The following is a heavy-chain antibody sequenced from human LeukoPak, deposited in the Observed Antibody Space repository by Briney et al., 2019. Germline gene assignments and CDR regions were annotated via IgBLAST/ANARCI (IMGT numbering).Heavy chain of an antibody. CDR2: IYYSGST. V-gene: IGHV4-30-4*08. D-gene: IGHD3-16*01. Sequence: SQTLSLTCTVSGGSTSSGDYYWSWIRQPPGKGLEWTGYIYYSGSTYYNPSLKSRVTISVDTSKNQFSLKLSSVTAADTAVYYCAREQVITYGFDYWGQGTLVTVSS. CDR3: AREQVITYGFDY. J-gene: IGHJ4*02. CDR1: GGSTSSGDYY.